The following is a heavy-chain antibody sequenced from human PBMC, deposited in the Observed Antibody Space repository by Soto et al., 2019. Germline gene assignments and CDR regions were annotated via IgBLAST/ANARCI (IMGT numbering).Heavy chain of an antibody. CDR1: GGSISSYY. CDR3: ARDKGSGSYSDAFDI. V-gene: IGHV4-59*01. J-gene: IGHJ3*02. Sequence: SETLSLTCTVSGGSISSYYWSWIRQPPGKGLEWIGYIYYSGSTNYNPSLKSRVTISVDTSKNQFSLKLSSVTAADTAVYYCARDKGSGSYSDAFDIWGPGTMVTVSS. CDR2: IYYSGST. D-gene: IGHD1-26*01.